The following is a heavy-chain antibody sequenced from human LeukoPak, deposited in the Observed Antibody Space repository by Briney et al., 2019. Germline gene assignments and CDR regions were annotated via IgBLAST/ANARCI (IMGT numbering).Heavy chain of an antibody. D-gene: IGHD3-22*01. CDR2: IRSDGST. CDR3: AREGSFDSSGHNDALDI. Sequence: GGSLRLSCAASGFIVSGKYMSWVRQAPGKGLEWVSVIRSDGSTSYADSVKGRFTISRDNSKNTLYLQMNSLRAEDTAVYYCAREGSFDSSGHNDALDIWGQGTMVTVSA. CDR1: GFIVSGKY. V-gene: IGHV3-53*01. J-gene: IGHJ3*02.